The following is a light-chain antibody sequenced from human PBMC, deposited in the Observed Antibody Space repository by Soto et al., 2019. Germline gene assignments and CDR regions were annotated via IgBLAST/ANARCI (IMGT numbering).Light chain of an antibody. V-gene: IGKV3-15*01. Sequence: EIVLTQSPATLSLSLGERATLSFRASQSIGSYLAWYQHKLGQPPRLLIYGASTRATGIPARFSGSGSGTEYTLTISSLQSEDLAVYYCQQYNNWPPLTFGGGTKVDIK. CDR3: QQYNNWPPLT. CDR2: GAS. J-gene: IGKJ4*01. CDR1: QSIGSY.